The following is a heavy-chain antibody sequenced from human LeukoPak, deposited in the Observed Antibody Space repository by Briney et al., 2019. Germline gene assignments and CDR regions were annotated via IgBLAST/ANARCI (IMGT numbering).Heavy chain of an antibody. V-gene: IGHV3-21*01. CDR2: ITSSSTYI. CDR3: AIPGDGYNYYFDY. CDR1: GFTFSRYT. Sequence: GGSLRLPCAASGFTFSRYTMNWVRQAPGKGLEWVSSITSSSTYIYYADSLKGRFTISRDNAKNSLYLQMNSLRAEDTAVYYCAIPGDGYNYYFDYWGQGTLVTVSS. D-gene: IGHD5-24*01. J-gene: IGHJ4*02.